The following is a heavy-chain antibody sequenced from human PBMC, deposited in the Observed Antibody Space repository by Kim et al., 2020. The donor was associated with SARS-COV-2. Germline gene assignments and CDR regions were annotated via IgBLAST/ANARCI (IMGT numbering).Heavy chain of an antibody. V-gene: IGHV4-59*01. CDR2: IYYSGST. J-gene: IGHJ6*02. CDR3: ARAQFLLWFGHDYGMDV. Sequence: SETLSLTCTVSGGSISSYYWSWIRQPPGKGLEWIGYIYYSGSTNYNPSLKSRVTISVDTSKNQFSLKLSSVTAADTAVYYCARAQFLLWFGHDYGMDVWGQGTTVTVSS. D-gene: IGHD3-10*01. CDR1: GGSISSYY.